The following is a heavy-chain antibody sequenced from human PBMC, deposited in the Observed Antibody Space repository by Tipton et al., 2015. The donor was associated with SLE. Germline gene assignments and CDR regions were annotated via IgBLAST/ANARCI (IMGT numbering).Heavy chain of an antibody. CDR3: AKEVGWVPRTGEAFDI. J-gene: IGHJ3*02. Sequence: SLRLSCAASGFTFSGYTMSWVRQAPGKGLEWVSAISNSGSDTYYADSVKGRFTISRDNSKNTLYLQMNSLRAEDTAVYYCAKEVGWVPRTGEAFDIGGQGTMVTVSS. CDR1: GFTFSGYT. CDR2: ISNSGSDT. V-gene: IGHV3-23*05. D-gene: IGHD3-16*01.